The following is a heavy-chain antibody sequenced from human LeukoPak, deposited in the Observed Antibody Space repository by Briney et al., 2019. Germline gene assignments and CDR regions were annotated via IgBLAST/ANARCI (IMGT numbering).Heavy chain of an antibody. V-gene: IGHV1-69*05. Sequence: ASVKVSCKASGGTFSSYAISWVRQAPGQGLEWMGRIIPISGTSNDAQKSQGRVTITTDESTSTAYMELSSLRSEDTAVYYCATFWSGYYNYWGQGTLVTVSS. CDR3: ATFWSGYYNY. D-gene: IGHD3-3*01. J-gene: IGHJ4*02. CDR2: IIPISGTS. CDR1: GGTFSSYA.